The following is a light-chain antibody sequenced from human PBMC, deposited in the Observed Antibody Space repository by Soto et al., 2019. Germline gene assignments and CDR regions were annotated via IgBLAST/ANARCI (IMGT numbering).Light chain of an antibody. Sequence: IQLTQSPSSLSASVGDRVTISCRASQGIANFLAWYQQKPGKAPKLLIYGASTLQSVVPSRFSCSGSGTDFTLTISSLQPEDFATYYCQQLNSFPIPFGPGTKVDIK. V-gene: IGKV1-9*01. CDR3: QQLNSFPIP. CDR2: GAS. J-gene: IGKJ3*01. CDR1: QGIANF.